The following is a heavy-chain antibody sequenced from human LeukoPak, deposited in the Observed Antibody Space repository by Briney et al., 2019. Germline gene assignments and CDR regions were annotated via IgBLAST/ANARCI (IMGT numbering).Heavy chain of an antibody. CDR2: INPNSGGT. V-gene: IGHV1-2*02. J-gene: IGHJ3*02. CDR3: ASYNIVVVPGAFDI. D-gene: IGHD2-2*01. CDR1: GYTLTGYY. Sequence: ASVKVSCKASGYTLTGYYMHWVRQAPGQGLERMGWINPNSGGTIYAQKFQGRVTITRDTSISTAYMELSRLRSDDTAVYYCASYNIVVVPGAFDIWGQGTMVTVSS.